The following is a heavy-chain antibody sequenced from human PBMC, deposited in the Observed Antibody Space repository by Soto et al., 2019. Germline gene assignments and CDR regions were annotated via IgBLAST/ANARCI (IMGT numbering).Heavy chain of an antibody. CDR2: ITWNGGRI. J-gene: IGHJ4*02. Sequence: EVQLVESGGGLVQPGRSLRLSCAASGFTFDNYAMHWVRQGPGTGLEWVAGITWNGGRIHYADSVKGRFTISSDDTKNSLSRQINSLRAEDTALYFCVRGFYTVDYYFDFWGQGTQVTVSS. D-gene: IGHD4-4*01. CDR3: VRGFYTVDYYFDF. V-gene: IGHV3-9*01. CDR1: GFTFDNYA.